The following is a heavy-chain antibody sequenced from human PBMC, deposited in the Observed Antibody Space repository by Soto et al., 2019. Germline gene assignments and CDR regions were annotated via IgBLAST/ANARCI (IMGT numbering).Heavy chain of an antibody. CDR1: GFTFSSYL. CDR2: IKQDGSEK. J-gene: IGHJ5*02. Sequence: PGGSLRLSCAASGFTFSSYLMSWVRQAPGKGLEWVANIKQDGSEKYYVDSVKGRFTISRDNAKNSLYLQMNSLRAEDTAVYYCARSLELFWFDPWGQGTLVTVSS. V-gene: IGHV3-7*05. CDR3: ARSLELFWFDP. D-gene: IGHD1-7*01.